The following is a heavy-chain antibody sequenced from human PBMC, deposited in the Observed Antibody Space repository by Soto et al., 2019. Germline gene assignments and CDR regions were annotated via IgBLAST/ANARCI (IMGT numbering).Heavy chain of an antibody. V-gene: IGHV1-69*01. CDR2: IIPIFGTA. CDR3: ASSHYYDSSGYYRNYYYYYGMDV. Sequence: QVQLVQSGAEVKKPGSSVKVSCKASGGTFSSYAISWVRQAPGQGLEWVGGIIPIFGTANYAQKFQGRVTITADESTSTAYMELSSLRSEDTAVYYCASSHYYDSSGYYRNYYYYYGMDVWGQGTTVTVSS. J-gene: IGHJ6*02. D-gene: IGHD3-22*01. CDR1: GGTFSSYA.